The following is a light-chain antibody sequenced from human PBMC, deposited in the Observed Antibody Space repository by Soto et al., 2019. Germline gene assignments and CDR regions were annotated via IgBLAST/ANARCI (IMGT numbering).Light chain of an antibody. Sequence: QSALTQPASVSGSPGQSITISCTGTSSDVGAYNYVSWYQHHPGKAPKLMIYDVSNRPSGVSNRFSGSKSGNTASLTISGLQAEDEADYYCTSYASSSIPYVFGTGTKV. CDR1: SSDVGAYNY. J-gene: IGLJ1*01. CDR2: DVS. CDR3: TSYASSSIPYV. V-gene: IGLV2-14*03.